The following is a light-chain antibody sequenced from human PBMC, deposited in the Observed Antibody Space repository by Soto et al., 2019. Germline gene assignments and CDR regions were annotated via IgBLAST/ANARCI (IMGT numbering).Light chain of an antibody. CDR1: SGHSTYA. V-gene: IGLV4-69*01. Sequence: QPVLTQSPSASASRGASVKLTCTLSSGHSTYAIAWLQQQPEKGPRSLMKLNSDGSHSKGSGIPDRFSGSASGAERYLTISGLQPEDEADYYCQARGTGIVVFGGGTKLTVL. CDR2: LNSDGSH. J-gene: IGLJ2*01. CDR3: QARGTGIVV.